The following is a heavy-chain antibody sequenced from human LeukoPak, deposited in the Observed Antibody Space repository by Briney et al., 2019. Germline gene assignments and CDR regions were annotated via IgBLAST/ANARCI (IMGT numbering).Heavy chain of an antibody. CDR1: GYTFTIYG. CDR2: INVYNGHT. CDR3: VRDSDHAPDY. D-gene: IGHD3-10*01. V-gene: IGHV1-18*01. Sequence: ASVKVSCKASGYTFTIYGISWVRQAPGQGLEWMGWINVYNGHTIYAQEFQGRVTLTTDTSTSTAHMDLRSLSSDDTAVYYCVRDSDHAPDYWGQGTLVTVSS. J-gene: IGHJ4*02.